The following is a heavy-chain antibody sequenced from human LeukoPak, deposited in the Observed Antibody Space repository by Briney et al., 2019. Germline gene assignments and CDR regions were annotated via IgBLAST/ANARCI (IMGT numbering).Heavy chain of an antibody. J-gene: IGHJ4*02. Sequence: PGGSLILSCAASGFTVRSYVMHWGRQAPGKGLEWVAVISYDGSNKYQTDSVKGRFTISRDNSKNTLYLQMDSLGAEDTAVYYCVKDRSPGIAVAGTEYYFDYWGQGTLVTVSS. V-gene: IGHV3-30*18. D-gene: IGHD6-19*01. CDR2: ISYDGSNK. CDR1: GFTVRSYV. CDR3: VKDRSPGIAVAGTEYYFDY.